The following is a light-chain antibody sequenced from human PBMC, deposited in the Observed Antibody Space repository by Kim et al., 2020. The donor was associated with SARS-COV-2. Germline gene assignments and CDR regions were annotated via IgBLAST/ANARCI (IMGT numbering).Light chain of an antibody. CDR3: QSYDSSNQVV. Sequence: KTVTICCSRGSGSIASNFVQWYQQRAGSAPTTVIYEDNQRPSGVPDRCSGSIDSTSNAASLTISVLKTDDEADYYCQSYDSSNQVVFGGGTQLTVL. V-gene: IGLV6-57*03. CDR1: SGSIASNF. J-gene: IGLJ2*01. CDR2: EDN.